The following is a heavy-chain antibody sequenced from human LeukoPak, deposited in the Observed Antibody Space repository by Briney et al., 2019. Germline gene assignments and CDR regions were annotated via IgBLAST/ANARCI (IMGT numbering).Heavy chain of an antibody. V-gene: IGHV3-7*01. CDR1: GFTFSSYA. CDR2: IQRGGSES. D-gene: IGHD1-26*01. CDR3: ARVGTWELQRVFDY. J-gene: IGHJ4*02. Sequence: GGSLRLSCAASGFTFSSYAMSWVRQAPGKGLEWVANIQRGGSESYYVDSVRGRFTISRENAKNSLYLQMDSLRVEDTAVYYCARVGTWELQRVFDYWGQGTPVTVSS.